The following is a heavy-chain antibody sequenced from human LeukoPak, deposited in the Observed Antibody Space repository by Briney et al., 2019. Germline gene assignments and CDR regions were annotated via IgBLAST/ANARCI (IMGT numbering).Heavy chain of an antibody. V-gene: IGHV4-4*07. CDR3: ARDLGLTGYYSGAFDY. J-gene: IGHJ4*02. Sequence: SETLSLTCTVSGGSISSYYWSWIRQPAGKGLEWIGRIYTSGSTNYNPSLKSRVTMSVDTSKNQFSLKLSSVTAADTAVYYCARDLGLTGYYSGAFDYWGQGTLVTVSS. D-gene: IGHD3-9*01. CDR1: GGSISSYY. CDR2: IYTSGST.